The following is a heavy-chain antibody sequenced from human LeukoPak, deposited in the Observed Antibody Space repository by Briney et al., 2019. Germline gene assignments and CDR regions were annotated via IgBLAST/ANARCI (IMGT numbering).Heavy chain of an antibody. J-gene: IGHJ5*01. CDR1: GRTFSNNG. CDR2: LIPRIGTV. CDR3: ARAIFVTTVITGDGPFDS. V-gene: IGHV1-69*05. D-gene: IGHD4-17*01. Sequence: ASVKVSCKTSGRTFSNNGLSWVRQAPGQGLEWMGALIPRIGTVNYAQKFADRVTITKDELTSTVSMELSSLRSEDTAIYYCARAIFVTTVITGDGPFDSWGQGTQVTVSP.